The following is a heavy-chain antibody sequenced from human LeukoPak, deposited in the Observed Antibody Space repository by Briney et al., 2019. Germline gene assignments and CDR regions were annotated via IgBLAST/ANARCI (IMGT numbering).Heavy chain of an antibody. CDR1: GFTFSSYA. CDR2: ISGSGGST. V-gene: IGHV3-23*01. D-gene: IGHD1-26*01. Sequence: GGSLRLSCAASGFTFSSYAMSWIRQAPGKGLEWVSAISGSGGSTYYADSVKGRFTISRDNSKNTLYLQMNSLRAEDTAEYYCAKSLLTTASGTGRAFDIWGQGTMVTVSS. CDR3: AKSLLTTASGTGRAFDI. J-gene: IGHJ3*02.